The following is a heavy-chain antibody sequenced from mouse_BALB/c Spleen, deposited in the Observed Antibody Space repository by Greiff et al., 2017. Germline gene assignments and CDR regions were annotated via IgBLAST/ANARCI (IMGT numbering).Heavy chain of an antibody. D-gene: IGHD1-1*01. CDR3: ASGTTVPAWFAY. J-gene: IGHJ3*01. CDR1: GYTFTSYW. V-gene: IGHV1-74*01. Sequence: QVHVKQPGAELVRPGASVKLSCKASGYTFTSYWMNWVKQRPEQGLEWIGRIDPYDSETHYNQKFKDKAILTVDKSSSTAYMQLSSLTSEDSAVYYCASGTTVPAWFAYWGQGTLVTVSA. CDR2: IDPYDSET.